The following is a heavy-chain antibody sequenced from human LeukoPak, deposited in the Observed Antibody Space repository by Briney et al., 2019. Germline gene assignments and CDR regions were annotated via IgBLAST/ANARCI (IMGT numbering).Heavy chain of an antibody. CDR2: IGSSGSTI. D-gene: IGHD2-2*01. J-gene: IGHJ6*02. CDR3: ARARYHYNYAMDV. Sequence: GGSLRLSCAASGFTFSSSEMNWVRQNPGKGLEWVSYIGSSGSTIYYADSVKGRFTISRDNAKNSLHLQMNSLGAEDTAVYYCARARYHYNYAMDVWGQGTTVTVSS. CDR1: GFTFSSSE. V-gene: IGHV3-48*03.